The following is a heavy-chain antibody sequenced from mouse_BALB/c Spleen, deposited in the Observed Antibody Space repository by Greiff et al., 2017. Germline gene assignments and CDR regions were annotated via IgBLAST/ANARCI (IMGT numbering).Heavy chain of an antibody. Sequence: QVQLMESGPGLVAPSQSLSITCTVSGFSLTGYGVHWVRQPPGKGLEWLGMIWGDGSTDYNSALKSRLSISKDNSKSQVFFKMNSLQTDDTARYYCARISSVEDNDSLDYWGQGTSVTVSS. CDR3: ARISSVEDNDSLDY. CDR1: GFSLTGYG. CDR2: IWGDGST. J-gene: IGHJ4*01. D-gene: IGHD6-1*01. V-gene: IGHV2-6-7*01.